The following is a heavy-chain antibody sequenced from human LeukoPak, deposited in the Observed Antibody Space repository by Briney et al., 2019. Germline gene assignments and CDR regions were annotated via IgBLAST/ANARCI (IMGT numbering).Heavy chain of an antibody. J-gene: IGHJ5*02. CDR3: ARDHGDYVQYNWFDP. D-gene: IGHD4-17*01. CDR1: GYTFTGYY. V-gene: IGHV1-2*02. Sequence: ASVKVSCKASGYTFTGYYMHWVRQAPGQGLEWLGWLNPNSGGTKYARKFQGRVTMTRDTSIRTAYIELSGPKSDDTAVYYCARDHGDYVQYNWFDPWGQGTLVTVSS. CDR2: LNPNSGGT.